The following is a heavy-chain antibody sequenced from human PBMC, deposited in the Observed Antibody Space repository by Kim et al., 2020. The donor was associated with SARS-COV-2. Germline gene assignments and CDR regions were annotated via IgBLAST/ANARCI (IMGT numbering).Heavy chain of an antibody. CDR3: TRHMRGREPLA. CDR1: GFSFSIYW. CDR2: IKQDGSVT. J-gene: IGHJ5*02. V-gene: IGHV3-7*03. D-gene: IGHD2-15*01. Sequence: GGSLRLSCEVSGFSFSIYWMSWVRQAPGQGLEWVAKIKQDGSVTGYVDSVKGRFTISRDNTKNSLYLQMNNLRVEDTAVYYCTRHMRGREPLAWGQGTLVTVSS.